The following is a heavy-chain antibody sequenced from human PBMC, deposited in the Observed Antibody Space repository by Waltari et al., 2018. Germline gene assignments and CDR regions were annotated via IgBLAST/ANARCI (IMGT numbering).Heavy chain of an antibody. V-gene: IGHV1-18*01. CDR1: GYTFTSYS. CDR2: INAYNGNT. J-gene: IGHJ4*01. CDR3: VRDGSGASFTFNY. Sequence: QVHLVQSGAEVKTPGASVKVSCKASGYTFTSYSFTWVRQAPGQGLEWMGSINAYNGNTNYAQKFQGRFTMTIDTSTTTAYMELRSLRSDDTAVYYCVRDGSGASFTFNYWGHGTLVTVSS. D-gene: IGHD1-26*01.